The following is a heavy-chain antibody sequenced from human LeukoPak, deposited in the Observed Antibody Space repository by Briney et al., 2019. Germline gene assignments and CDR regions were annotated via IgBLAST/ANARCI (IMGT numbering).Heavy chain of an antibody. J-gene: IGHJ4*02. Sequence: PGGSLRLPCAASGFTFSSYGMHWVRQAPGKGLEWVAVISYDGSNKYYADSVKGRFTISRDNSKNTLYLQMNSLRAEDTAVYYCAKECNILTGLFDYWGQGTLVTVSS. V-gene: IGHV3-30*18. CDR1: GFTFSSYG. D-gene: IGHD3-9*01. CDR2: ISYDGSNK. CDR3: AKECNILTGLFDY.